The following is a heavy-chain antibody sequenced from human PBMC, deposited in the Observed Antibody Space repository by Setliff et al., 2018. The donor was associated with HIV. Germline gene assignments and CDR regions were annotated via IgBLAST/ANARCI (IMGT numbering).Heavy chain of an antibody. Sequence: TLSLTCAVYGGSFSNYYWSWIRQPPGEGLEWIGEINHSGSTNYNPSLKSRVTISVDPSKNQFSLKLSSVTAADTAMYYCARGRVDIVVTDYLDVWGKGTTVTVSS. J-gene: IGHJ6*03. V-gene: IGHV4-34*01. CDR3: ARGRVDIVVTDYLDV. CDR1: GGSFSNYY. CDR2: INHSGST. D-gene: IGHD5-12*01.